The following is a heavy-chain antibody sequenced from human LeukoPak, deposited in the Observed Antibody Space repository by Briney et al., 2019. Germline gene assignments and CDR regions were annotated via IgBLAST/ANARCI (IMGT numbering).Heavy chain of an antibody. Sequence: PSETLSLTCTVSGGSISGYYGSWIRQPAGKGLEWIGHIYTSGSTNYNPSLMSRVTMSVDTSKNQFSLKLSSVAAADTAVYYCARMVYSGYDLLGYFQHWGQGTLVTVSS. CDR3: ARMVYSGYDLLGYFQH. V-gene: IGHV4-4*07. J-gene: IGHJ1*01. CDR1: GGSISGYY. D-gene: IGHD5-12*01. CDR2: IYTSGST.